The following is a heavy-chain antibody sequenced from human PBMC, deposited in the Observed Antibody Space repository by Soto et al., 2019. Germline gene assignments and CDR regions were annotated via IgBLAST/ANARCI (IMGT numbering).Heavy chain of an antibody. CDR3: AKDLQSYGDYDYYCYGMDV. CDR1: GFTFSTYG. V-gene: IGHV3-30*18. Sequence: QVQLVESGGGEVQPGRSLTISCAASGFTFSTYGMHWVRQTPGKGLEWVAVISYDGTNKFYSYSVKGRFTISRDNFKNTLTLQMNSLRADDTAVYSCAKDLQSYGDYDYYCYGMDVWGLGTSVTVSS. CDR2: ISYDGTNK. J-gene: IGHJ6*02. D-gene: IGHD4-17*01.